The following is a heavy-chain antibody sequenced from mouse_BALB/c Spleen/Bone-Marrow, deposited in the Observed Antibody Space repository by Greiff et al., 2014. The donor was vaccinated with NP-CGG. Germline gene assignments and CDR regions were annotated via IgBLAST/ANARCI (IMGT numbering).Heavy chain of an antibody. D-gene: IGHD2-13*01. CDR3: TREGDSPFAY. CDR2: INPSNGGT. CDR1: GYTFTSYY. J-gene: IGHJ3*01. Sequence: QVQLQQSGAELVKPGASVKLSCKASGYTFTSYYMYWVKQRPGQGLEWIGEINPSNGGTNFNEKFKCKATLTVDKSSSTAYMQLSSLTSEDSAVYYCTREGDSPFAYWGQGTLVTVSA. V-gene: IGHV1S81*02.